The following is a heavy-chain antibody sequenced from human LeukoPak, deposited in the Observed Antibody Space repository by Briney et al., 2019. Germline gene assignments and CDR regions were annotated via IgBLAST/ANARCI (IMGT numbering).Heavy chain of an antibody. V-gene: IGHV4-39*01. D-gene: IGHD2/OR15-2a*01. CDR2: IYYTGST. CDR1: GGSIRSSDYY. J-gene: IGHJ4*02. Sequence: PSETLSLTCTVSGGSIRSSDYYWGWIRQPPGKGLEWIGSIYYTGSTYYNPSLKSRVTISVDTSKNQFSLRLSSVTAADTAVYYCARSRYYYPADYWGQGTPVTVSS. CDR3: ARSRYYYPADY.